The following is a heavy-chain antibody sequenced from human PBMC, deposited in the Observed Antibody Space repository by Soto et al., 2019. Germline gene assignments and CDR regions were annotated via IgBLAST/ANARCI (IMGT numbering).Heavy chain of an antibody. J-gene: IGHJ4*02. D-gene: IGHD5-12*01. Sequence: EVQLVEFGGGLVQPGGSLRLSCAASGFTFSSYSMNWVRQAPGKGLEWVSYISSSSVPIYYADSVKGRFTISRDNAKNSLYLQMNSLRAEDTAVYYCARGWLGGVASIRGDYWGQGTLVTVSS. CDR2: ISSSSVPI. CDR1: GFTFSSYS. V-gene: IGHV3-48*01. CDR3: ARGWLGGVASIRGDY.